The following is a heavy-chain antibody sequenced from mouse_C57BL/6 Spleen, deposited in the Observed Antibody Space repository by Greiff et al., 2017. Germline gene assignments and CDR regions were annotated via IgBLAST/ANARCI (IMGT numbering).Heavy chain of an antibody. CDR2: IDPENGDT. J-gene: IGHJ3*01. V-gene: IGHV14-4*01. Sequence: EVKLMESGAELVRPGASVKLSCTASGFNIKDDYMHWVKQRPEQGLAWIGWIDPENGDTEYASKFQGKATITADTSSNTAYLQLSSLTSEDTAVYYCTTYDCGGAWFAYWGQGTLVTVSA. CDR3: TTYDCGGAWFAY. CDR1: GFNIKDDY. D-gene: IGHD2-4*01.